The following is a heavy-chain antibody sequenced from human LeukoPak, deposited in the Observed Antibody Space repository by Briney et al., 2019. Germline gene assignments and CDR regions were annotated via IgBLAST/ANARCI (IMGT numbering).Heavy chain of an antibody. Sequence: GGSLRLSCAASGFTFSSYSMNWVRQAPGKGLEWVSSISSSSYIYYADSVKGRFTISRDNAKNSLYLQMNSLRAEDTAVYYCARDRDSGWCYYWGQGTLVTVSS. CDR2: ISSSSYI. D-gene: IGHD6-19*01. V-gene: IGHV3-21*01. J-gene: IGHJ4*02. CDR3: ARDRDSGWCYY. CDR1: GFTFSSYS.